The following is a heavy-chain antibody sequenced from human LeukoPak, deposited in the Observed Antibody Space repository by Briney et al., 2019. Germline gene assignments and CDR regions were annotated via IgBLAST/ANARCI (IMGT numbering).Heavy chain of an antibody. Sequence: SETLSLTCTVSGGSISSYYWSWIRQPPGKGLEWIGYIYYSGSTNYNPSLKSRVTISVDTSKNQFSLKLSSVTAADTAVYYCAKVGAQLGALGWLDPWGQGTLVTVSS. CDR1: GGSISSYY. J-gene: IGHJ5*02. D-gene: IGHD5-24*01. V-gene: IGHV4-59*01. CDR3: AKVGAQLGALGWLDP. CDR2: IYYSGST.